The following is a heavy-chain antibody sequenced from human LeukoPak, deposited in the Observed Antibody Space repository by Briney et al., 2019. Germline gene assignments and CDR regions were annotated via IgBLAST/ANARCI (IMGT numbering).Heavy chain of an antibody. V-gene: IGHV4-59*01. J-gene: IGHJ6*03. CDR3: ARSKYCSGGSCYGSYYYMDV. CDR1: GGSISSYY. CDR2: IYYSGST. D-gene: IGHD2-15*01. Sequence: SETLSLTCTVSGGSISSYYWSWIRQPPGKGLEWIGYIYYSGSTNYNPSLKNRVTISVDTSKNQFSLKLSSVTAADTAVYYCARSKYCSGGSCYGSYYYMDVWGKGTTVTVSS.